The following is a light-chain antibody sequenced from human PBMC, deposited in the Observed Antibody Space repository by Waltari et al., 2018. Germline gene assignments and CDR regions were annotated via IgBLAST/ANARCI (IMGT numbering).Light chain of an antibody. J-gene: IGLJ1*01. CDR3: CSYASNDTFFYV. CDR2: EVS. Sequence: QPLLTQPSAVSASPRQSVAISAAGLGISVGTLNLCSSCQQRPGKAPKVLIYEVSKRPSGVSNRFSGYKSGNTASLTISGLQAEDEADYYCCSYASNDTFFYVFGVGTKVTVL. CDR1: GISVGTLNL. V-gene: IGLV2-23*02.